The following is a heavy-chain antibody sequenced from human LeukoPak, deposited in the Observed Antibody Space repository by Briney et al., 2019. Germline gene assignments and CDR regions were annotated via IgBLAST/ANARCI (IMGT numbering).Heavy chain of an antibody. Sequence: SETLSLTCTVCGGSITNYYWSWIRQPPGKGLEWIGYIYYTGGTNYNPSLKSRVTISVHTSKNQFSLRLNSVTAADTAVYYCARHPGVGAAGTAESFDYWGQGTLVTVSS. V-gene: IGHV4-59*08. D-gene: IGHD6-13*01. CDR3: ARHPGVGAAGTAESFDY. CDR2: IYYTGGT. CDR1: GGSITNYY. J-gene: IGHJ4*02.